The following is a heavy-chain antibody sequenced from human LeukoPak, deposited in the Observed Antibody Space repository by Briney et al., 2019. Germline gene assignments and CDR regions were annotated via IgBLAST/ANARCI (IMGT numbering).Heavy chain of an antibody. CDR2: IGTSGTTI. Sequence: PGGSLRLSCAASGFTFSNYEMNWVRQAPGKGLEWVSLIGTSGTTIYYADSVKGRFSISRGNAKNSLYLQMNSLRAEDTAVYYCARSFDIWGQGTMVTVSS. CDR3: ARSFDI. J-gene: IGHJ3*02. V-gene: IGHV3-48*03. CDR1: GFTFSNYE.